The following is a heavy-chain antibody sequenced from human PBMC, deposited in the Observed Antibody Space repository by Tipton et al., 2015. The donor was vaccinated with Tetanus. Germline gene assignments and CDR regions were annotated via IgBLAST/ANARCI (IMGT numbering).Heavy chain of an antibody. V-gene: IGHV4-61*08. CDR2: VYHSGAA. J-gene: IGHJ4*02. CDR3: ARANNDYPKKGPFDY. Sequence: TLSLTCTVSGSSIRGSGHYWTWIRQPPGKEPEWVGYVYHSGAANYHPSLKSRLAISADTSKNQFSLNLRSVITADTAVYYCARANNDYPKKGPFDYWGQGILVIVSS. D-gene: IGHD5-12*01. CDR1: GSSIRGSGHY.